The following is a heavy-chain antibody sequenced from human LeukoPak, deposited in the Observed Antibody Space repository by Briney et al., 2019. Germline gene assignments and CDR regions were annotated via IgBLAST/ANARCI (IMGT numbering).Heavy chain of an antibody. Sequence: PGGSLRLSCAASGFTFSSYSMNWVRQAPGEGLEWVSYISSSSSTIYYADSVKGRFTISRDNAKNSLYLQMNSLRAEDTAVYYCLKGGYDSDYWGQGTLVTVSS. CDR2: ISSSSSTI. V-gene: IGHV3-48*01. CDR3: LKGGYDSDY. CDR1: GFTFSSYS. D-gene: IGHD5-12*01. J-gene: IGHJ4*02.